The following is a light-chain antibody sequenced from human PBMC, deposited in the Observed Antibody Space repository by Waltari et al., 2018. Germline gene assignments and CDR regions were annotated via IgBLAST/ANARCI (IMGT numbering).Light chain of an antibody. J-gene: IGLJ1*01. CDR3: ASWDDSLNGYV. Sequence: QSVLTQPPSASGNPGQRVSISCSGSRPTIGSNNVSWYQQSPGTAPKLLIYRIHERPSGVPDRFSGSKSGTSASLAISGLQSADEADYYCASWDDSLNGYVFGTGTRVIVL. CDR1: RPTIGSNN. CDR2: RIH. V-gene: IGLV1-44*01.